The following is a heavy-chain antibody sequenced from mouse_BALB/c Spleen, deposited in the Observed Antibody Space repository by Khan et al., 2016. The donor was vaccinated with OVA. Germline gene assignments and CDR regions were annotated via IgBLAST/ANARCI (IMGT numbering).Heavy chain of an antibody. CDR3: ARPPYFSYAMDN. CDR2: INTYTGEP. CDR1: GHTFTNFG. D-gene: IGHD2-10*01. J-gene: IGHJ4*01. Sequence: QVQLQQSGPELKKPGETVKISCKASGHTFTNFGMNWVKQAPGKGLKWMGWINTYTGEPTYADDFNGRFAFSLEASASTAYLQINNLTNEDTATYFCARPPYFSYAMDNWGHGTSVTVSS. V-gene: IGHV9-3-1*01.